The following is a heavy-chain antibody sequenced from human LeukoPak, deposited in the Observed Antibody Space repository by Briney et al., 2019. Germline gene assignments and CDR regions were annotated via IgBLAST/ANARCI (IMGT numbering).Heavy chain of an antibody. CDR1: AFSLRSYS. D-gene: IGHD5-18*01. CDR2: ITISSNFI. J-gene: IGHJ6*02. CDR3: ARDDTAMADYYYGMDV. V-gene: IGHV3-21*01. Sequence: GGSLRLSCVASAFSLRSYSMNWVRQAPGKGLEWVSSITISSNFIYYADSVKGRFTISRDNAKNSLYLQMNSLRAEDTAVYYCARDDTAMADYYYGMDVWGQGTTVTVSS.